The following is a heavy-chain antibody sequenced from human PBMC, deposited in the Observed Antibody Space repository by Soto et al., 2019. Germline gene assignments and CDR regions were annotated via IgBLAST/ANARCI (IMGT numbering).Heavy chain of an antibody. Sequence: PGGSLRLSCAASGFTFSTYAMEWVRQAPGKGLDWVALISYDGNNKYYADSVGGRFTISRDNSKNTLYLQMNTLRPEDTALYFCARPVEPFYYYGMDVWGQGTTVTVSS. V-gene: IGHV3-30-3*01. CDR1: GFTFSTYA. CDR2: ISYDGNNK. CDR3: ARPVEPFYYYGMDV. J-gene: IGHJ6*02.